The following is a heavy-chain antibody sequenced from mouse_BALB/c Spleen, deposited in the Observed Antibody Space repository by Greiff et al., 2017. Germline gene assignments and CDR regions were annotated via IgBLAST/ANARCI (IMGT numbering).Heavy chain of an antibody. CDR3: ARHASFYAMDY. V-gene: IGHV5-12-1*01. Sequence: EVKLVESGGGLVKTGGSLKLSCAASGFAFSSYDMSWVRQTPEKRLEWVAYISSGGGSTYYPDTVKGRFTISRDNAKNTLYLQMSSLKSEDTAMYYCARHASFYAMDYLGQGTSVTVSS. CDR2: ISSGGGST. D-gene: IGHD6-1*01. CDR1: GFAFSSYD. J-gene: IGHJ4*01.